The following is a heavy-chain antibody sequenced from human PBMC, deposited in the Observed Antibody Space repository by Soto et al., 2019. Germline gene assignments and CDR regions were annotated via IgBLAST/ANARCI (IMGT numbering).Heavy chain of an antibody. CDR1: GYTFSTYW. CDR2: IYPGDSET. J-gene: IGHJ4*02. Sequence: GESLKISCKVSGYTFSTYWIAWVRQMPGKGLEWMGIIYPGDSETRYNPSFQGQVTISADESVSTAYLQWTSLKASDTGIYYCAREREGGYGAYDAHLDYWGQGTPVTVSS. D-gene: IGHD5-12*01. V-gene: IGHV5-51*01. CDR3: AREREGGYGAYDAHLDY.